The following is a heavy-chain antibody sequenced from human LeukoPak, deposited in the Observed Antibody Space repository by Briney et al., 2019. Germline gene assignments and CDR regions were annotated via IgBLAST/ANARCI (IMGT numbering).Heavy chain of an antibody. V-gene: IGHV3-23*01. D-gene: IGHD3-22*01. Sequence: GGSLRLSCAASGFTFSSYGMSRVRQTPGKGLEWVSVISGRGGSVYYADSVKGRFTISRDNSRNTLFLQMNSLRAEDTAVYYCAKDRYDSSGFYYPLDYWGPGTLVTVSS. CDR3: AKDRYDSSGFYYPLDY. J-gene: IGHJ4*02. CDR1: GFTFSSYG. CDR2: ISGRGGSV.